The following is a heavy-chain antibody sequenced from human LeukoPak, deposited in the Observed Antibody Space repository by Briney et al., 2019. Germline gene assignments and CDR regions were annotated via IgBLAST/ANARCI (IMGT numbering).Heavy chain of an antibody. CDR1: GFTFSTYG. J-gene: IGHJ4*02. V-gene: IGHV3-33*01. CDR3: AADSTADY. D-gene: IGHD2-2*01. Sequence: PGGSLRLSCAASGFTFSTYGMHWVRQAPGKGLEWVAVIRYDGSNKYYADSVKGRFTISRDNSKNTLYLQMNSPRAEDTAVYYCAADSTADYWGQGTLVTVSS. CDR2: IRYDGSNK.